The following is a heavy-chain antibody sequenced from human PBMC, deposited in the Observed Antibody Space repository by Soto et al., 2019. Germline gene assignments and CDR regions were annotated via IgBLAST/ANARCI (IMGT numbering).Heavy chain of an antibody. CDR1: GFTFSNYG. CDR3: AKEGPITNWDSDY. V-gene: IGHV3-30*18. D-gene: IGHD1-1*01. CDR2: ISYDGNVA. Sequence: QVQLVESGGGVVQPGRSLRLSCAASGFTFSNYGMHWVRQAPGKGLEWVIVISYDGNVAYYADSVKGRFTISRDNSKNTLYLQMNSLRTEDTGMYYCAKEGPITNWDSDYWGQGTLVTVSS. J-gene: IGHJ4*02.